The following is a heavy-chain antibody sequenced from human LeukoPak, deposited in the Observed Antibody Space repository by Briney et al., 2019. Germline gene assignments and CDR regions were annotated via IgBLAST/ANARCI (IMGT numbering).Heavy chain of an antibody. Sequence: ASVKVSCKASGYTFTSYGISWVRQAPGQGLEWMGGIIPIFGTANYAQKFQGRVTITADESTSTAYMELSSLRSEDTAVYYCARGEAAVAFDYWGQGTLVTVSS. CDR2: IIPIFGTA. D-gene: IGHD6-19*01. J-gene: IGHJ4*02. V-gene: IGHV1-69*13. CDR3: ARGEAAVAFDY. CDR1: GYTFTSYG.